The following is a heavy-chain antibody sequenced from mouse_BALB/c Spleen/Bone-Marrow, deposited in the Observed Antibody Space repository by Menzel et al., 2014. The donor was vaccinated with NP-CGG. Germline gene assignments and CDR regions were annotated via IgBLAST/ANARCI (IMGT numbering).Heavy chain of an antibody. CDR3: ARDRYFDY. J-gene: IGHJ2*01. Sequence: EVQLQQSGPGLVKPSQSLSLTCSVTGYSITSGYYWNWIRQFPGNKLEWMGYISYDGSNNYNPSLKNRISITRDTSKNQFFLKLNSVTTEGTATYYCARDRYFDYWGQGTTLTVSS. CDR2: ISYDGSN. V-gene: IGHV3-6*02. CDR1: GYSITSGYY.